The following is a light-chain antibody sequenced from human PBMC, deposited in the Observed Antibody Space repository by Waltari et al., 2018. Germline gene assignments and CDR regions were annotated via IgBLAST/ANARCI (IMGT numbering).Light chain of an antibody. CDR3: HLYGSART. CDR2: GAS. J-gene: IGKJ4*01. V-gene: IGKV3-20*01. CDR1: QSVSNNY. Sequence: NVLTQSPGTLSLSPGERATLSCRASQSVSNNYLAWFQQQPGQAPRLLIYGASSRATGIPDRFSGSGSGTDFTLTISRREPEDSAVYFCHLYGSARTFGGGTKVEIK.